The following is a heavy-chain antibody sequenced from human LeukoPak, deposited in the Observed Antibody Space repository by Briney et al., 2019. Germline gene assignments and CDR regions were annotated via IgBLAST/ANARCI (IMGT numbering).Heavy chain of an antibody. J-gene: IGHJ4*02. V-gene: IGHV1-46*01. Sequence: GASVKVSCTTSGYTFTSYHMHWVRQAPGQGLEWMGTINPSGGSTSYAQKFQGRVTMARDTSTSTVYMELSSLRSEDTAVYYCARVSGNGGESDYWGQGTLVTVSS. CDR2: INPSGGST. D-gene: IGHD2-21*01. CDR3: ARVSGNGGESDY. CDR1: GYTFTSYH.